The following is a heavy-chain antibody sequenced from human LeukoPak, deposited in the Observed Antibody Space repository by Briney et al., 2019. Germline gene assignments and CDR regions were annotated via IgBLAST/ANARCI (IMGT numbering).Heavy chain of an antibody. V-gene: IGHV2-70*11. D-gene: IGHD4-17*01. CDR1: GFSLSTSGMC. CDR3: ARSKMTTVTMVAFDI. J-gene: IGHJ3*02. CDR2: IDWDDDK. Sequence: SGPTLVNPTQSLTLACTFSGFSLSTSGMCVSWIRQPPGKALEWLARIDWDDDKYYSTSLKTRLTISKDTSKNQVVLTMTNMDPVDTATYYCARSKMTTVTMVAFDIWGQGTMVTVSS.